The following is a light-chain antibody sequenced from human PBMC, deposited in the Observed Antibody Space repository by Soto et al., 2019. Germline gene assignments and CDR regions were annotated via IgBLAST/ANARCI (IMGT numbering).Light chain of an antibody. CDR3: QQFGSSPGFT. Sequence: EIVLTQSPGTLSLSPGERATLSCRASQSINSRYLAWYQQKPGQAPRLLIYGASSRATGIPDRFSGSGSGTDFTLTISSLEPDDFAVYYCQQFGSSPGFTFGPGTIVDIK. CDR1: QSINSRY. V-gene: IGKV3-20*01. CDR2: GAS. J-gene: IGKJ3*01.